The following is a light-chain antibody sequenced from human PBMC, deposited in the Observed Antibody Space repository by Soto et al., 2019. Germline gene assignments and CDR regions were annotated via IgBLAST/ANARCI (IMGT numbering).Light chain of an antibody. CDR3: QQGNSFPRT. V-gene: IGKV1-12*01. CDR2: AAS. J-gene: IGKJ1*01. Sequence: DIPMTQSPSSVSASVGDRVTITCRASQDISTRLAWYQQNPGKAPKLLVYAASSRQSGVPSRFSGSGSGTDFTLTISSLQPGDFATYYCQQGNSFPRTFGQGTKVEIK. CDR1: QDISTR.